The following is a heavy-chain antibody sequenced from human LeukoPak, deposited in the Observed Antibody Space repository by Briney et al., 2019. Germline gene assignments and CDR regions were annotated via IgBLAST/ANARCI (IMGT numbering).Heavy chain of an antibody. Sequence: GRSLRLSCTGSGFTFGDYAMNWVRQAPGKGLEWVGFIRSKAYGGTPEYAASVKGRFTISRDDSKSIAYLQMNSLKTEDTAVYYCTRVIVATKDYWGRGTLVTVSS. J-gene: IGHJ4*02. CDR2: IRSKAYGGTP. V-gene: IGHV3-49*04. D-gene: IGHD5-12*01. CDR3: TRVIVATKDY. CDR1: GFTFGDYA.